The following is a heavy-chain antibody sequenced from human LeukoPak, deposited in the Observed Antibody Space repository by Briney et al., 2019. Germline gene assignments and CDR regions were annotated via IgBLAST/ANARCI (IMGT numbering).Heavy chain of an antibody. Sequence: GGSLRLSCAASGFTFSSYAMHWVRQAPGKGLEWVAVISYDGSNKYYADSVKGRFTISRDNSKNSLYLQMNSLRAEDTALYYCAKAPQWELLQWYLDYWGQGTLVTVSS. CDR2: ISYDGSNK. CDR3: AKAPQWELLQWYLDY. CDR1: GFTFSSYA. D-gene: IGHD1-26*01. J-gene: IGHJ4*02. V-gene: IGHV3-30-3*01.